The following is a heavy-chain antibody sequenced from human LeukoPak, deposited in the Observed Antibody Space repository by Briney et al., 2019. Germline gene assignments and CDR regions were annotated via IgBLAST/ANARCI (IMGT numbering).Heavy chain of an antibody. CDR3: ARQYYYDSSGYSNWFDP. D-gene: IGHD3-22*01. CDR2: IYYSGST. J-gene: IGHJ5*02. V-gene: IGHV4-39*01. Sequence: PSETLSLTCTVSGGSISSSSYYWGWIRQPPGKGREWIGSIYYSGSTYYNPSLKSRVTISVDTSKNQFSLKLSSVTAADTAVYYCARQYYYDSSGYSNWFDPWGQGTLVTVSS. CDR1: GGSISSSSYY.